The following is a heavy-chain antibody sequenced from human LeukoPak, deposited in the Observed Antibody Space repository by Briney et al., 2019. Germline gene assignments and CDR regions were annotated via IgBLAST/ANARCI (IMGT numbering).Heavy chain of an antibody. D-gene: IGHD3-22*01. J-gene: IGHJ4*02. CDR1: GFAFSTYG. CDR2: IWYDGSKT. Sequence: PGRSLRLSSAASGFAFSTYGMHWVRQAPGKGLEWVAYIWYDGSKTYYADSVKGRFTISRDDPENTLYLQVNSLRAEDTALYYCARQAYSSGRYFPFDYWGQGTLVTVSS. V-gene: IGHV3-33*01. CDR3: ARQAYSSGRYFPFDY.